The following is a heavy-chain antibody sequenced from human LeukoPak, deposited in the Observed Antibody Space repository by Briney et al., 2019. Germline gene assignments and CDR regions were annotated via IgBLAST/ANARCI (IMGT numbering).Heavy chain of an antibody. J-gene: IGHJ4*02. Sequence: ASVKVSCKASGYTFTSYGISWVRQAPGQGLEWMGWISAYNGNTNYAQKLQGRVTMTTDTSTSTAYMELRGLRSDDTAVYYCARGRYSGYDYYGFDYWGQGTLVTVSS. CDR1: GYTFTSYG. D-gene: IGHD5-12*01. CDR3: ARGRYSGYDYYGFDY. V-gene: IGHV1-18*01. CDR2: ISAYNGNT.